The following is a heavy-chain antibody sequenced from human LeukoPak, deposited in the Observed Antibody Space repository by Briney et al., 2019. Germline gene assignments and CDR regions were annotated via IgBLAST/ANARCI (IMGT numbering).Heavy chain of an antibody. Sequence: ASVKVSCKASGYTFTDYYIHWVRQAPGQGLEWMGWINPNSGGTNYAQRFQGRVTMTRDTSISTAYLQWSSLKASDTAMYYCASEEGSSSWFDYWGQGTLVTVSS. V-gene: IGHV1-2*02. CDR3: ASEEGSSSWFDY. CDR2: INPNSGGT. J-gene: IGHJ4*02. CDR1: GYTFTDYY. D-gene: IGHD6-13*01.